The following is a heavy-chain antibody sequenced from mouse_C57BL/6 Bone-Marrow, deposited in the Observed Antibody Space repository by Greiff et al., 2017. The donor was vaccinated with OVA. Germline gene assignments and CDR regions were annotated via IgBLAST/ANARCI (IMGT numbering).Heavy chain of an antibody. J-gene: IGHJ2*01. V-gene: IGHV1-55*01. D-gene: IGHD1-1*01. CDR1: GYTFTSYW. CDR2: IYPGSGST. Sequence: VQLQQPGAELVKPGASVKMSCKASGYTFTSYWITWVKQRPGQGLEWIGDIYPGSGSTNYNEKFKSKATLTVDTSSSTAYMQLSSLTSEDSAVYYCARRVITTVYFDYWGQGTTLTVSS. CDR3: ARRVITTVYFDY.